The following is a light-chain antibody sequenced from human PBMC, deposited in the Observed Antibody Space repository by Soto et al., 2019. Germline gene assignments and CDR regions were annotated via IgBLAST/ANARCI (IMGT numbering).Light chain of an antibody. CDR1: QSINTW. V-gene: IGKV1-5*03. Sequence: DIQMTQSPSTLSASIGHRIIITCRASQSINTWLAWYQQKPGEAPKLLIYDGSTLARGVPSRFSGSGSETEFTLTISRLQPDDFATVYCQQYQTYSRTFGQGTKVEV. CDR3: QQYQTYSRT. J-gene: IGKJ1*01. CDR2: DGS.